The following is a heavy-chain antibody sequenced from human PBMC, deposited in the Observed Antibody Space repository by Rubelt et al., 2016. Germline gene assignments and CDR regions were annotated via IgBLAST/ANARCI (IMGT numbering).Heavy chain of an antibody. J-gene: IGHJ3*02. V-gene: IGHV1-69*01. CDR1: GVSFGNSA. D-gene: IGHD3-22*01. Sequence: QVQLVQSGAEVKKPGSSVKVSCKASGVSFGNSAVTWVRQAPGRGLEWMGGIIPLFGQPTYAQKFQGRVTITADESTSTTYMELIRLRPEDTAVYYCARDRHVGEGYSNVFDIWGQGTIVTVSS. CDR3: ARDRHVGEGYSNVFDI. CDR2: IIPLFGQP.